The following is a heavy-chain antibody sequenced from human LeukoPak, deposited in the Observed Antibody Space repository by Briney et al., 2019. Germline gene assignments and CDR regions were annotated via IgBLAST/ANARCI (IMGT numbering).Heavy chain of an antibody. D-gene: IGHD3-3*01. Sequence: PGGSLRLSCPASGFTFSSYAMSWVRQAPGKGLEWVSSISDSGSGTYYAHSVEGRFTISRDNSKNTLYLQMDSLRAEDTAVYYCARDRAWNYFDYWGQGTLVTVSS. CDR3: ARDRAWNYFDY. J-gene: IGHJ4*02. CDR2: ISDSGSGT. CDR1: GFTFSSYA. V-gene: IGHV3-23*01.